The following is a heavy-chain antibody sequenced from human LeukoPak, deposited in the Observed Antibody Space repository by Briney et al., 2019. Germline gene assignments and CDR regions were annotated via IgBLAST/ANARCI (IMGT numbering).Heavy chain of an antibody. CDR3: ARALNTAYPA. CDR2: IYYSGST. V-gene: IGHV4-59*01. J-gene: IGHJ5*02. Sequence: SETLSLTCTVSGGSISSYYWSWIRQPPGKGLEWIGYIYYSGSTNYNPSLKSRVTISVDTSKNQFSLKLSSVTAADTAVYYCARALNTAYPAWGQGTLVTVSS. CDR1: GGSISSYY. D-gene: IGHD1/OR15-1a*01.